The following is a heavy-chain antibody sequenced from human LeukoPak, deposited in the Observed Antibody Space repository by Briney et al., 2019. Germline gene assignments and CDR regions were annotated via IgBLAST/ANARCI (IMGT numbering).Heavy chain of an antibody. CDR2: ISGSSNYI. J-gene: IGHJ4*02. V-gene: IGHV3-21*01. Sequence: GGSLRLSCAASGFTFSTYFMNWVRQAPGKGLEWPSSISGSSNYIYYADSLKGRFTISRDNAKSSLYLQMNSLRAEDTAVYYCARENGSGKGYWGQGTLVTVSS. CDR1: GFTFSTYF. CDR3: ARENGSGKGY. D-gene: IGHD3-10*01.